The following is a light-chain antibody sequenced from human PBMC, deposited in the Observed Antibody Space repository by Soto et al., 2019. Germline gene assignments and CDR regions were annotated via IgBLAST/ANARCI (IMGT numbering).Light chain of an antibody. CDR2: TAS. Sequence: DIQMTQSPSSLSASIGDRLIITCRTSQGVSTFLNWYRQKAGEAPRLLIYTASSLQSGVPSRFSGGGAWSEFTLTINSLLPEDFGTYYCQQRYSSPFTFGPGTRVDVK. CDR1: QGVSTF. V-gene: IGKV1-39*01. CDR3: QQRYSSPFT. J-gene: IGKJ3*01.